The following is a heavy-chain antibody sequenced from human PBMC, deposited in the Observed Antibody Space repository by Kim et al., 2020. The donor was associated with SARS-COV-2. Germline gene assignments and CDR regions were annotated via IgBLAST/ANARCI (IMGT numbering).Heavy chain of an antibody. Sequence: GGFLRLSCAASGFIFSDYGMHWVRQAPGKGLEWVAVIWRDGSEIHYADSVKGRFTISRDNSKNTLSLQMNSLRAEDTAVYYCARDGVATTPFFGNFDYWGQGTLATVSS. D-gene: IGHD2-15*01. CDR1: GFIFSDYG. CDR3: ARDGVATTPFFGNFDY. J-gene: IGHJ4*02. V-gene: IGHV3-33*01. CDR2: IWRDGSEI.